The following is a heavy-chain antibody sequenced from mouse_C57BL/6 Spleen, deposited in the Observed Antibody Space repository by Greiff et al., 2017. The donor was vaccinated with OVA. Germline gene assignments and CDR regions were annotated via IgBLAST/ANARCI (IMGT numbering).Heavy chain of an antibody. CDR1: GYTFTDYY. D-gene: IGHD2-1*01. V-gene: IGHV1-76*01. J-gene: IGHJ3*01. Sequence: QVPLPQSGAELVRPGASVQLSCKASGYTFTDYYINWVKPRPRQELEWIARIYLGSGNTYYNEKFKGKATLTAEKSSSTAYMQLSSLTSEDSAVYFCARPIYYGGFAYWGQGTLVTVSA. CDR2: IYLGSGNT. CDR3: ARPIYYGGFAY.